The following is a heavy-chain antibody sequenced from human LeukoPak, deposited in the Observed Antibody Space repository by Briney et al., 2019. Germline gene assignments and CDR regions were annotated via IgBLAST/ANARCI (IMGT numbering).Heavy chain of an antibody. D-gene: IGHD3-3*01. Sequence: GGSLRLSCAASGSSFNAFGIHWVRQAPGKGLEWVAVISYDGSDKYYADSVKGRFTISRDNSKNTLYLQMNSLRAEDTAIYYCARGHYDFWSGYFPFQYWGQGTLVTVSS. CDR3: ARGHYDFWSGYFPFQY. CDR2: ISYDGSDK. CDR1: GSSFNAFG. J-gene: IGHJ1*01. V-gene: IGHV3-30*03.